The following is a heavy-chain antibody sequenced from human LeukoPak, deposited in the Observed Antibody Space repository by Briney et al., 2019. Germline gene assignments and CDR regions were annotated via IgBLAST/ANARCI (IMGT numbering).Heavy chain of an antibody. D-gene: IGHD3-3*01. Sequence: SETLSLTCAVYGGSFSGYYWSWIRQPPGKGLEWIGSIYYSGSTSYNPSLKSRVTISVDTSTNQFSLKLSSVTAADTAVYYCARVQGDDFWSGYYPNNWFDPWGQGTLVTVSS. CDR1: GGSFSGYY. CDR3: ARVQGDDFWSGYYPNNWFDP. J-gene: IGHJ5*02. V-gene: IGHV4-34*01. CDR2: IYYSGST.